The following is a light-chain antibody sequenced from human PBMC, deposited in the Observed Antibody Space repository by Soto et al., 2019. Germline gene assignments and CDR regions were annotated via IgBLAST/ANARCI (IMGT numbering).Light chain of an antibody. CDR2: EGS. J-gene: IGLJ3*02. CDR3: SSYSTNRWV. V-gene: IGLV2-14*02. CDR1: SSDVGSYNL. Sequence: QSVLTQPASVSGSPGQSITISCTGTSSDVGSYNLVSWYQQHPGKAPKLMIYEGSKRPSGVSNRFSGSKSGNTASLTISGLQAEDEADYYCSSYSTNRWVFGGGTQLTVL.